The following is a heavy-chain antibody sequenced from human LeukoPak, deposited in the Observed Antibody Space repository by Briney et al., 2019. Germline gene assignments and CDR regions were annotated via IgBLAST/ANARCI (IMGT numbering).Heavy chain of an antibody. V-gene: IGHV3-48*03. CDR2: ISSSGSTI. CDR1: GFTFSNYA. Sequence: GGSLPLPCAACGFTFSNYAMHWVRQAPGKGLEWVSYISSSGSTIYYADSVKGRFTISRDNAKNSLYLQMNSLRAEDTAVYYCAREYGARWYFDYWGQGWLLTVSS. CDR3: AREYGARWYFDY. J-gene: IGHJ4*02. D-gene: IGHD4-17*01.